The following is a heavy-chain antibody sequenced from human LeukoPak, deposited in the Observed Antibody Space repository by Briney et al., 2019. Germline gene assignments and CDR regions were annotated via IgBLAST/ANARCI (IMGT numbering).Heavy chain of an antibody. D-gene: IGHD3-22*01. V-gene: IGHV4-38-2*02. CDR1: AYSISSGYY. Sequence: PSETLSLTCTVSAYSISSGYYWGWLRQPPGKGLEWIGSIYHSGSTYYNPSLKSRVTISVDTSKNQFSLKLSSVTAADTAVYYCARTIHGSSGYVDAFDIWGQGTMVTVSS. CDR3: ARTIHGSSGYVDAFDI. J-gene: IGHJ3*02. CDR2: IYHSGST.